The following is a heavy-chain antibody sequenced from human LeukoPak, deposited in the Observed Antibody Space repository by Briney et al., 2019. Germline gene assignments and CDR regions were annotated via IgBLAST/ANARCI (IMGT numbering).Heavy chain of an antibody. V-gene: IGHV4-39*01. J-gene: IGHJ4*02. CDR1: GGCISSGPYY. D-gene: IGHD3-22*01. Sequence: SETLSLTCTVSGGCISSGPYYWGWIRQPAGKGLEWIGNIYYGENTYYNPSLKSRVTISIDTSKNQFYLKLSSLTAADTAVYYCARRDDSSGYHKIFDYWGPGTLVTVSS. CDR2: IYYGENT. CDR3: ARRDDSSGYHKIFDY.